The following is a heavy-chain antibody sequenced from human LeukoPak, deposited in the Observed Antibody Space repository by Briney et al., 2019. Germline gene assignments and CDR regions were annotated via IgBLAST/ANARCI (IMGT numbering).Heavy chain of an antibody. J-gene: IGHJ3*02. V-gene: IGHV5-51*01. CDR3: ARREWLQITAALDI. Sequence: GESLRISCKGSGYSFTGYWIAWVRQMPGKGLEWMGIIYPGDSDTRYSPSFQGQVTISVDKSISTAFLQWSSLKASDTAMYYCARREWLQITAALDIWGQGTMVTVSS. D-gene: IGHD5-24*01. CDR2: IYPGDSDT. CDR1: GYSFTGYW.